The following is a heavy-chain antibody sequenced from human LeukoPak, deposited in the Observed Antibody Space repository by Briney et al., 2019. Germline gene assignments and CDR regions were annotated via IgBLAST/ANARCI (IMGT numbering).Heavy chain of an antibody. CDR1: GFTVRNNY. V-gene: IGHV3-53*01. D-gene: IGHD3-3*01. CDR2: IYSDDGGGST. J-gene: IGHJ4*02. Sequence: SGGPLRLSCAASGFTVRNNYMSWVRQAPGKGLEWVSVIYSDDGGGSTHYADSVKGRFTISRDNSKNTLYLQMNSLRAEDTAVYYCARDWSHRCFDYWGQGTLVTVSS. CDR3: ARDWSHRCFDY.